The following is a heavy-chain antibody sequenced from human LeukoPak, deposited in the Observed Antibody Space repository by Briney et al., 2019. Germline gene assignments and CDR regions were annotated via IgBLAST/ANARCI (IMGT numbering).Heavy chain of an antibody. CDR2: IQQDGSTK. CDR3: ATYWGKFT. D-gene: IGHD3-16*01. V-gene: IGHV3-7*01. Sequence: GGSLRLSCAASGFTFSSYSMNWVRQAPGKGLEWVANIQQDGSTKYYVDSVKGRFALSRDNVENSLHLQMNNLRVEDTAVYYCATYWGKFTWGQGILVTVSS. CDR1: GFTFSSYS. J-gene: IGHJ4*02.